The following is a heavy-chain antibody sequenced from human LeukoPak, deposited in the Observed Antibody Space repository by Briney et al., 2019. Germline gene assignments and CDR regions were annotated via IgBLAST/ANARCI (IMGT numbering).Heavy chain of an antibody. CDR1: GDSVYSNNAA. Sequence: ASQTLSLTSAIAGDSVYSNNAAWHWIRHSPSRGLEWLGRTYYRSKWFYDYEVSVKSRITINPDTSKNQFTLQLNAVTPEDTAVYYCARDRYWYFDLWGRGTLVTASS. CDR3: ARDRYWYFDL. J-gene: IGHJ2*01. V-gene: IGHV6-1*01. CDR2: TYYRSKWFY.